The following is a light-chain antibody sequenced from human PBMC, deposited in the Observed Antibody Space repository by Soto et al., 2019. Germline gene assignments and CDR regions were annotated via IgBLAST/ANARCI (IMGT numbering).Light chain of an antibody. J-gene: IGKJ1*01. CDR2: DAS. CDR3: QQYSVYWT. CDR1: QSVSTR. V-gene: IGKV1-5*02. Sequence: DIQMTQSPSSLSASVGDRVTIICRASQSVSTRLAWYQQKPGKAPKVLIYDASSWAGGVPSRFTVSGSGTEFTLTINSLQPDDFATYYCQQYSVYWTFGQGTKVEIK.